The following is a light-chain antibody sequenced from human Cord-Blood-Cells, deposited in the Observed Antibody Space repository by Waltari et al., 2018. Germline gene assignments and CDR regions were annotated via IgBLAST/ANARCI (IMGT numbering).Light chain of an antibody. CDR1: QSVSSN. V-gene: IGKV3-15*01. J-gene: IGKJ2*01. Sequence: EIVMTPSPATLSVSPGERATLSCRASQSVSSNVAWYQQKPGQAPRLLIYGASTRATGSPARFSGSGSGTEFTLTISSLQSEDFAVYYCQQYNNWPPYTFGQGTKLEIK. CDR2: GAS. CDR3: QQYNNWPPYT.